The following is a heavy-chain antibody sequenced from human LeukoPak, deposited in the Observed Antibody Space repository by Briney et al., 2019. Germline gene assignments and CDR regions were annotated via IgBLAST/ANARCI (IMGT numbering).Heavy chain of an antibody. D-gene: IGHD3-22*01. J-gene: IGHJ4*02. CDR1: GYTFTSYY. Sequence: ASVKVSCKASGYTFTSYYMHWVRQAPGQGLEWMGMINPSGGSTSYAQKFQGRVTMTRDMSTSTVYMELSSLRSEDTAVYYCARDGRTYYYDSSGYSPVDYWGQGTLVTVSS. CDR2: INPSGGST. CDR3: ARDGRTYYYDSSGYSPVDY. V-gene: IGHV1-46*01.